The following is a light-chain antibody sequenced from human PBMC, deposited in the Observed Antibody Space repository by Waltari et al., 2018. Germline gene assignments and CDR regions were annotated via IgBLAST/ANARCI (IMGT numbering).Light chain of an antibody. CDR2: KAS. V-gene: IGKV1-5*03. Sequence: DIQMTQSPSTLAASVGDSVTITGRASQSISNYLAWYQQTPVKAPNLLIYKASILKSGVSSRFSGSGSGTQFTLTISSLQPGDFATYFCQQYNTYSSFGQGTKLEIK. CDR3: QQYNTYSS. CDR1: QSISNY. J-gene: IGKJ2*01.